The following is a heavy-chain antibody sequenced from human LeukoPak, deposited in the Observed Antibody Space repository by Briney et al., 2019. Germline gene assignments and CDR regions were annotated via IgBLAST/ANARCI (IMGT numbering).Heavy chain of an antibody. CDR2: ISSSSSYI. CDR1: GFTFSSYS. D-gene: IGHD2-15*01. V-gene: IGHV3-21*01. Sequence: GGSLRLSCAASGFTFSSYSMNWVRQAPGKGLEWVSSISSSSSYIYYADSVKGRFTISRDNAKDSLYLQMNSLRAEDTAVYYCARDYGPEDIVVVVAAKRFDPWGQGTLVTVSS. J-gene: IGHJ5*02. CDR3: ARDYGPEDIVVVVAAKRFDP.